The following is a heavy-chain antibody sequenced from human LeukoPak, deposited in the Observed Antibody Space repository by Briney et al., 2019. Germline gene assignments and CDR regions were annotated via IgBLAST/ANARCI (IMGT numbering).Heavy chain of an antibody. D-gene: IGHD6-19*01. Sequence: SVKVSCKASGYTFTSYYMHWVRQAPGQGLEWMGGIIPIFGTANYAQKFQGRVTITADESTSTAYMELSSLRSEDTAVYYCARVLYRSGWYSNWFDPWGQGTLVTASS. CDR2: IIPIFGTA. V-gene: IGHV1-69*13. CDR3: ARVLYRSGWYSNWFDP. CDR1: GYTFTSYY. J-gene: IGHJ5*02.